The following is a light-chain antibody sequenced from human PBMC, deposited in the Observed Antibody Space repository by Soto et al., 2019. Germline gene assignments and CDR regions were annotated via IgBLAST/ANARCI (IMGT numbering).Light chain of an antibody. CDR2: EVS. V-gene: IGLV2-8*01. CDR1: SSDVGAYNF. CDR3: SSFAGISTV. Sequence: QSALTQPPSASGSPGQSVTISCTGTSSDVGAYNFVSWYQQHPGKAPKLMIYEVSNRPSGVPDRFSGSKSGNTASLTVSGLQAEDEADYYCSSFAGISTVFGTGTMLTVL. J-gene: IGLJ1*01.